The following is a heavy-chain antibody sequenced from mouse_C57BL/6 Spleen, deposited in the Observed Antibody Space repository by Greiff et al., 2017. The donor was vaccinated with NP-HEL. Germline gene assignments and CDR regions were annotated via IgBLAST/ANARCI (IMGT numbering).Heavy chain of an antibody. J-gene: IGHJ3*01. D-gene: IGHD1-1*01. V-gene: IGHV3-6*01. CDR1: GYSITSGYY. CDR2: ISYDGNT. CDR3: AREGYGSSYFAY. Sequence: EVQLVESGPGLVKPSQSLSLTCYVTGYSITSGYYWNWIRQFPGNKLEWMRYISYDGNTNYKPSLKNRITLTHDTSKNQIFLKLNSVTTEDTATYYCAREGYGSSYFAYWGQGTLVTVSA.